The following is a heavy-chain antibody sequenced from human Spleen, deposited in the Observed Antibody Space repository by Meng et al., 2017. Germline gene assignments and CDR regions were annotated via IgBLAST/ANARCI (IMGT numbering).Heavy chain of an antibody. CDR3: AKDHSSSWYEGPFDD. CDR2: ISSRGGST. CDR1: GFTFDIFA. D-gene: IGHD6-13*01. Sequence: GGSLRLSCAASGFTFDIFAMSWVRQAPGKGLEWVAGISSRGGSTYYADSVKGRFTISRDNSKNTVYLQMNSLRAEDTAVYYCAKDHSSSWYEGPFDDWGQETLVTVSS. V-gene: IGHV3-23*01. J-gene: IGHJ4*02.